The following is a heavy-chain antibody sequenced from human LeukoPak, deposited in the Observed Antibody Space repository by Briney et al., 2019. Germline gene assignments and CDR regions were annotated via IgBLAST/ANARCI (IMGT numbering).Heavy chain of an antibody. J-gene: IGHJ4*02. Sequence: GSLRLSCSASGFTFSSFAMFWVRQAPGKGLEYVSGINSDGGRTNYADSVKARFTISRDNSKVTLYLQMTSLRPEDTAIYYCVKDPSGNYFYFDYWGQGTLVTVSS. V-gene: IGHV3-64D*09. D-gene: IGHD1-26*01. CDR2: INSDGGRT. CDR3: VKDPSGNYFYFDY. CDR1: GFTFSSFA.